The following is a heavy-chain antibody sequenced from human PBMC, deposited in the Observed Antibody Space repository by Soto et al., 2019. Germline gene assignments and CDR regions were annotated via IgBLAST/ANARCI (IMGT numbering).Heavy chain of an antibody. J-gene: IGHJ4*02. CDR2: ISGSGSGP. Sequence: EVLLLESGGGLVQPGGSLRLSCAASGFTFSNYDMGWVRQAPGKGLELGSFISGSGSGPYYADSVKGLFTISRDNAENTLYLQLNSLRVEDTAVYYCAKRKSWRSLDYWGQGTLVTVSS. CDR3: AKRKSWRSLDY. V-gene: IGHV3-23*01. CDR1: GFTFSNYD. D-gene: IGHD6-13*01.